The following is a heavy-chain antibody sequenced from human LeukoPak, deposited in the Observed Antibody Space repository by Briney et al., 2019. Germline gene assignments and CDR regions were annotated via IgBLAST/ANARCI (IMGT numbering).Heavy chain of an antibody. CDR1: GGSISSYY. V-gene: IGHV4-59*08. CDR2: IYYSGST. CDR3: ATRGYSGSYWPFDY. Sequence: SETLSLTCTVSGGSISSYYWSWIRQPPGKGLEWIGYIYYSGSTNYNPSLKSRVTISVDTSKNQFSLKLSSVTAADTAVYYCATRGYSGSYWPFDYWGQGTLVTVSS. D-gene: IGHD1-26*01. J-gene: IGHJ4*02.